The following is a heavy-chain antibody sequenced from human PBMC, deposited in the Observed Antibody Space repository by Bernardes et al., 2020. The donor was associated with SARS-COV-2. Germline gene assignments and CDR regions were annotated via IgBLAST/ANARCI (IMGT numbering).Heavy chain of an antibody. CDR2: IKQDGDEK. Sequence: GSLRLSCAASGFTFSNYWMTWVRQAPGKGLEWVANIKQDGDEKYYVYSVKGRFTVSRDNAKNSLSLQMNSLSAEDTAVYYCARARFYASGTYSPIDYWGQGTLVSVSS. J-gene: IGHJ4*02. CDR3: ARARFYASGTYSPIDY. V-gene: IGHV3-7*01. D-gene: IGHD3-10*01. CDR1: GFTFSNYW.